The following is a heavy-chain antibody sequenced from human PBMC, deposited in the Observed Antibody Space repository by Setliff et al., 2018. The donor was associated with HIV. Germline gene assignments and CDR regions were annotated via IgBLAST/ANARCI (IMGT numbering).Heavy chain of an antibody. D-gene: IGHD1-26*01. J-gene: IGHJ5*02. CDR3: ARSVSSGSYYEDNWFDP. CDR1: GFSLSTSGVG. CDR2: IYWDGDK. V-gene: IGHV2-5*02. Sequence: SGPTLVNPTQTLTLTCTFSGFSLSTSGVGVGWIRQPPGKALDWLALIYWDGDKGYSPSLKGRLTITKDTSKNQVVLTMTKVDPVDTSTYYCARSVSSGSYYEDNWFDPWGQGMLVTVSS.